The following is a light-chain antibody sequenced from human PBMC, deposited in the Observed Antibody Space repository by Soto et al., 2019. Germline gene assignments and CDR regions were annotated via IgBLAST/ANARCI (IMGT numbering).Light chain of an antibody. CDR3: ISYTSDDVRYV. CDR2: EVS. J-gene: IGLJ1*01. V-gene: IGLV2-14*01. Sequence: QSALTQPASVSGTPGQSITISCTGSNSDVGIYDFASWYQHHPGRAPKLIVSEVSHRPSGVSNRFSGSKSGNTASLTISGLQSEDEADYYCISYTSDDVRYVFGTGTKVTV. CDR1: NSDVGIYDF.